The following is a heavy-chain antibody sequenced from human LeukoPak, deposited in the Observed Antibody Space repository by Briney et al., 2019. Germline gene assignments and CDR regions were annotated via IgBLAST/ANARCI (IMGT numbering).Heavy chain of an antibody. CDR3: ATSQWLIPSY. J-gene: IGHJ4*02. CDR2: IDYAGTT. D-gene: IGHD6-19*01. Sequence: SETLSLTCTVSGGSISDSSYYWGWIRQPPGKGLEYIGSIDYAGTTYFSPFLKSRVTISVDTSRNQFSLRLSSVTAADTAVYYCATSQWLIPSYWGQGTLVTVSS. CDR1: GGSISDSSYY. V-gene: IGHV4-39*01.